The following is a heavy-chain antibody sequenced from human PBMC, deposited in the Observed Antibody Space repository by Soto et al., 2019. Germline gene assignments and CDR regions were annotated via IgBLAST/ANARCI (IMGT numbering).Heavy chain of an antibody. D-gene: IGHD1-26*01. V-gene: IGHV4-34*01. Sequence: PSETLSLTCAVYCGSFSDDYWTWIRQPPGRGLEWIGEINRSGGTIYNPSLESRVTISADTSKNQFSLKLTSVTAADTAVYYCARGPYSRGVGATNPSHWGQGTLVTVSS. CDR1: CGSFSDDY. J-gene: IGHJ4*02. CDR2: INRSGGT. CDR3: ARGPYSRGVGATNPSH.